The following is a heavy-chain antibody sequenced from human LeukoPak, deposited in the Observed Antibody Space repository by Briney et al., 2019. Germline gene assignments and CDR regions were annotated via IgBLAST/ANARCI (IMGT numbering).Heavy chain of an antibody. V-gene: IGHV3-74*01. CDR1: GFSFSTNW. CDR2: IKSDGSDT. D-gene: IGHD2-8*01. Sequence: PGGSLRLSCAASGFSFSTNWMHWVRQAPGKGLVWVSRIKSDGSDTSYADSVKGRFTISRDNAKNTLYLQMNSLRAEDTAVYYRAVFSWPYYWGQGTLVTVSS. CDR3: AVFSWPYY. J-gene: IGHJ4*02.